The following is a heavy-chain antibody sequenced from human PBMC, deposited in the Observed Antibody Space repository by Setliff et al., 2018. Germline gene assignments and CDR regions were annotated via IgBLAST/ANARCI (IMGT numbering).Heavy chain of an antibody. CDR1: GHSIDSDSY. CDR2: LYRTANT. D-gene: IGHD3-10*01. Sequence: PSETLSLTCAVSGHSIDSDSYWGWIRQSPGKGLEWIGSLYRTANTYYNPAVRSRVTISPGTSKNQFSLKLTSVTAADTAVYYCARQSGSGSSPYFDFWGQGTLVTVSS. J-gene: IGHJ4*02. V-gene: IGHV4-38-2*01. CDR3: ARQSGSGSSPYFDF.